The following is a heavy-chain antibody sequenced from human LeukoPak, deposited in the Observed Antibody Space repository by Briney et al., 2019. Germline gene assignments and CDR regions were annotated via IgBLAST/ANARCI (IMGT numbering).Heavy chain of an antibody. CDR1: GFTFSSYE. CDR2: ISSSGSTI. V-gene: IGHV3-48*03. D-gene: IGHD4/OR15-4a*01. CDR3: ARETDGAIDY. J-gene: IGHJ4*02. Sequence: GGSLRLSCAASGFTFSSYEMNWVRQAPGKGLEWGSYISSSGSTIYYADSVKGRFTISRDNAKNSLYLQMNILRAEDTAVYYCARETDGAIDYWGQGTLVTVSS.